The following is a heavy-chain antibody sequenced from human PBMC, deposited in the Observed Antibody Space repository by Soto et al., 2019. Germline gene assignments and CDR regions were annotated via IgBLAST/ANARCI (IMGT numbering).Heavy chain of an antibody. J-gene: IGHJ4*02. CDR3: AKDRREGGKSAFYFDF. CDR1: GFKFSNYA. Sequence: GGSLRLSCAASGFKFSNYAMSWVRQAPGKGLEWVSLISATGGGTYYADSVKGRFTISRDNSHNTLYLQVHNLTAEDTDVYYCAKDRREGGKSAFYFDFWGQGAQVTVSS. CDR2: ISATGGGT. V-gene: IGHV3-23*01. D-gene: IGHD3-16*01.